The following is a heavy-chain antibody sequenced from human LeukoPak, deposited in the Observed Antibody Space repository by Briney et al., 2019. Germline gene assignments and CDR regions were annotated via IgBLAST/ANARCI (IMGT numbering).Heavy chain of an antibody. CDR1: GGSINSYY. J-gene: IGHJ4*02. CDR2: VYHSGST. V-gene: IGHV4-59*01. CDR3: ARERTAGREFDY. D-gene: IGHD2-21*02. Sequence: PSETLSLTCNVSGGSINSYYWSWIRQPQGKDLKWIGYVYHSGSTNYNPFLKSRVTISVDTSKNQFSLKLTSVTAADTAVYFCARERTAGREFDYWGQGTLVTVSS.